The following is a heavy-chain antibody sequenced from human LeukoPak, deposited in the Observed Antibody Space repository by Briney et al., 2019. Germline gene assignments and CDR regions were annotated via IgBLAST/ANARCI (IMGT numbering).Heavy chain of an antibody. J-gene: IGHJ5*02. Sequence: ASVKVSCKASGHTLTSYGITWVRQAPGQGLEWMGWIIANNGHTKYAEKLQGRVTMTTDTSTSTAYMELRSLRSDDTALYYCARWYGSGTYYNEGFDPWGQGTLVTVSS. CDR3: ARWYGSGTYYNEGFDP. V-gene: IGHV1-18*04. CDR1: GHTLTSYG. D-gene: IGHD3-10*01. CDR2: IIANNGHT.